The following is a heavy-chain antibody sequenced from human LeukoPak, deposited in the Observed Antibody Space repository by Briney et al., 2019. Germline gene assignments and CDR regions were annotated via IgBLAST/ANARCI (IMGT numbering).Heavy chain of an antibody. CDR3: ARVFHDSSGYPFDY. D-gene: IGHD3-22*01. V-gene: IGHV4-59*01. CDR1: GGSISSYY. J-gene: IGHJ4*02. CDR2: TYYSGNT. Sequence: SETLSLTCTVSGGSISSYYWSWIRQPPGKGLEWIGYTYYSGNTNCNPSLKSRVTISVDTSKNQFSLKVSSVTAADTAVYYCARVFHDSSGYPFDYWDQGTLVTVSS.